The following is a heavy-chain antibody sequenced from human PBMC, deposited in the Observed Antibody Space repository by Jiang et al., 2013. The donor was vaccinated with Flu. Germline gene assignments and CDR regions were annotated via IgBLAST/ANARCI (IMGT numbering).Heavy chain of an antibody. J-gene: IGHJ6*04. Sequence: GAEVKKPGESLKISCQGSGYSFAHYWIGWVRQMPGKGLEWMGIIYPDDSNTRYSPSFQGQVTISADKSITTTYLQWSSLKASDTAMYYCARQAGGGRDYDYYGMDVWGKGTTVTVSS. V-gene: IGHV5-51*01. CDR2: IYPDDSNT. D-gene: IGHD3-16*01. CDR1: GYSFAHYW. CDR3: ARQAGGGRDYDYYGMDV.